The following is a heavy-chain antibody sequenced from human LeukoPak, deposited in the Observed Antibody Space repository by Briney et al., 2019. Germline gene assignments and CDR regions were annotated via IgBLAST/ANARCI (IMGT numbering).Heavy chain of an antibody. CDR3: ATDAHSGEIQLWSGFDY. CDR2: ISGSGGST. Sequence: GGSLRLSCAASGFTFSSYAMSWVRQAPGKGLEWVSAISGSGGSTYYADSVKGRFTISRDNSKNTLYLQMNSLRAEDTAVYYCATDAHSGEIQLWSGFDYWGQGTLVTVSS. CDR1: GFTFSSYA. V-gene: IGHV3-23*01. D-gene: IGHD5-18*01. J-gene: IGHJ4*02.